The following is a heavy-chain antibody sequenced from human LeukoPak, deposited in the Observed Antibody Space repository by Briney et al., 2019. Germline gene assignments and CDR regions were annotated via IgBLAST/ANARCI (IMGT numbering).Heavy chain of an antibody. CDR1: GYTFTSYG. V-gene: IGHV1-18*01. CDR2: ISAYNGNT. J-gene: IGHJ6*02. Sequence: ASVKVSCKASGYTFTSYGVSWVRQAPGQGLEWMGWISAYNGNTNYAQKLQGRVTMTTDTSTSTAYMELRSLRSDDTAVYYCARDLRGGLEAYRPYCYYYGMDVWGQGTTVTVSS. D-gene: IGHD1-1*01. CDR3: ARDLRGGLEAYRPYCYYYGMDV.